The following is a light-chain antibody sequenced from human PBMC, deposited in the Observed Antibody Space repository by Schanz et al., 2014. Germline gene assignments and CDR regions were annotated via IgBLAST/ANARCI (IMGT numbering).Light chain of an antibody. CDR2: DVS. Sequence: QSALTQPRSVSGSPGQSITISCTGTSSDVGGYNYVSWYQQHPGKAPKLMIYDVSNRPSGVSNRFSASKSGNTASLTISGLQAEDEADYYCSSYTSGSTVIFGGGTKLTVL. V-gene: IGLV2-14*01. J-gene: IGLJ2*01. CDR3: SSYTSGSTVI. CDR1: SSDVGGYNY.